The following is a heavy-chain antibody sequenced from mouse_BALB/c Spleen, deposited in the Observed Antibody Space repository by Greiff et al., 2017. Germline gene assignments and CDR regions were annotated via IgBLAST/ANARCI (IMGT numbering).Heavy chain of an antibody. Sequence: EVMLVESGGGLVQPGGSLKLSCAASGFTFSSYGMSWVRKTPDKRLELVATINSNGGSTYYPDSVKGRFTISRDNAKNTLYLQMSSLKSEDTAMYYCAYDYEAYWGQGTLVTVSA. CDR2: INSNGGST. V-gene: IGHV5-6-3*01. J-gene: IGHJ3*01. CDR3: AYDYEAY. CDR1: GFTFSSYG. D-gene: IGHD2-4*01.